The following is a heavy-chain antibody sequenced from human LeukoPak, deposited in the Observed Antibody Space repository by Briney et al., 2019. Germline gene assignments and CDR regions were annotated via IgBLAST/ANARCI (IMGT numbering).Heavy chain of an antibody. D-gene: IGHD3-22*01. V-gene: IGHV1-69*13. J-gene: IGHJ4*02. CDR1: GGTFSSYA. CDR3: ASLSRDYDSSGYYYGLDY. CDR2: IIPIFGTA. Sequence: ASVKVSCKASGGTFSSYAISWVRQAPGQGLEWMGGIIPIFGTANYAQKFQGRVTITADESTSTAYMELSSLRSEDTAVYYCASLSRDYDSSGYYYGLDYWGQGTLVTVSS.